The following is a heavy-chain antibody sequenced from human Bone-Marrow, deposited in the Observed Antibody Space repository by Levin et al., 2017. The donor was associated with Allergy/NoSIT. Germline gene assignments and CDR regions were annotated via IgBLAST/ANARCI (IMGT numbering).Heavy chain of an antibody. J-gene: IGHJ6*03. V-gene: IGHV3-7*04. CDR1: GFTFSSYW. Sequence: GESLKISCAASGFTFSSYWMSWVRQAPGKGLEWVANIKQDGSEKYYVDSVKGRFTISRDNAKNSLYLQMNSLRAEDTAVYYCARDRRRLTGNYMDVWGKGTTVTVSS. CDR2: IKQDGSEK. CDR3: ARDRRRLTGNYMDV. D-gene: IGHD3-9*01.